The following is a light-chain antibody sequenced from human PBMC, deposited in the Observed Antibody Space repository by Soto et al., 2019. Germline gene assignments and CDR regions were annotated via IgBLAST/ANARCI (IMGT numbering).Light chain of an antibody. V-gene: IGKV1-5*01. CDR3: QQYESYSST. CDR2: DVS. CDR1: QSVSGW. Sequence: DIQMTQSPSALSASVGDTVTITCRASQSVSGWLAWYQQKAGKAPKLLIYDVSALKRGVPPRFSGSGSGTEFTITISGLHPDDFATYYCQQYESYSSTFGPGTRVDLK. J-gene: IGKJ1*01.